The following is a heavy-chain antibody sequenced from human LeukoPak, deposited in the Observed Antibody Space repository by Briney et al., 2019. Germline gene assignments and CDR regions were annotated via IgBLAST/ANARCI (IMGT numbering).Heavy chain of an antibody. V-gene: IGHV4-59*01. D-gene: IGHD6-19*01. CDR3: ARDRGIAVAGYFDY. J-gene: IGHJ4*02. CDR1: GGSISSYY. CDR2: IYYSGST. Sequence: SETLSLTCTVSGGSISSYYWSWIRQPPGKGLEWIGYIYYSGSTNYNPSLKSRVTISVDTPKNQFSLKLSSVTAADTAVYYCARDRGIAVAGYFDYWGQGTLVTVSS.